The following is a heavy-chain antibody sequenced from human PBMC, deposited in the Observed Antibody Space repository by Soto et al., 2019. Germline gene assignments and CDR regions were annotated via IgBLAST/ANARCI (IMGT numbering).Heavy chain of an antibody. Sequence: GGSLRLSCTVSGFAFNNYGINWVRQAPGKGLEWVSSISKSDYTYYSDSVKGRFTISRDNDKYAVSLQMNTLRVEDTAFYYCAREDSIIIPAVSDFWGQGTLVNVSS. CDR1: GFAFNNYG. J-gene: IGHJ4*02. V-gene: IGHV3-21*01. D-gene: IGHD2-2*01. CDR2: ISKSDYT. CDR3: AREDSIIIPAVSDF.